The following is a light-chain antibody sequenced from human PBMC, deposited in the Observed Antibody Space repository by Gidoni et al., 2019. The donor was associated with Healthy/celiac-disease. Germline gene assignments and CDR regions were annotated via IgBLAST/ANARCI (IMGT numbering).Light chain of an antibody. Sequence: IQLTHSPSSLSASVGDRVTITCRASQSISSALAWYQHKPGKAPKLLVYDASSLESGVASRFSCSGSGTDFTLTISSLQPEDFATYYCQQFNSYPLTFGGGTKVEIK. CDR2: DAS. V-gene: IGKV1-13*02. CDR3: QQFNSYPLT. CDR1: QSISSA. J-gene: IGKJ4*01.